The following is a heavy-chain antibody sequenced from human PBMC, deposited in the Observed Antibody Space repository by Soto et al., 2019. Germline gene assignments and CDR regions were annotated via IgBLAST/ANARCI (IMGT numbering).Heavy chain of an antibody. Sequence: GGSLRLSCAASGFTFSSYSMNWVRQAPGKGLEWVSSISSSSSYIYYADSVKGRFTISRDNAKNSLYLQMNSLRAEDTAVYYCARPMITFGGVIAPPGYWGQGTLVTVSS. V-gene: IGHV3-21*01. CDR2: ISSSSSYI. CDR1: GFTFSSYS. CDR3: ARPMITFGGVIAPPGY. J-gene: IGHJ4*02. D-gene: IGHD3-16*02.